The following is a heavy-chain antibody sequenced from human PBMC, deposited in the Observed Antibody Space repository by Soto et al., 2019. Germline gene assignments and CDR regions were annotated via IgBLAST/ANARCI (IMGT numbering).Heavy chain of an antibody. Sequence: GVSLRLSCPASGFTFSSYAMSWVRQAPGKGLEWVSAISGSGGSTYYADSVKGRFTISRDNSKNTLYLQMNSLRAEDTAVYYCAQGRPAVAGLENFDYRGQGTLVTVSA. CDR3: AQGRPAVAGLENFDY. CDR2: ISGSGGST. CDR1: GFTFSSYA. J-gene: IGHJ4*02. V-gene: IGHV3-23*01. D-gene: IGHD6-19*01.